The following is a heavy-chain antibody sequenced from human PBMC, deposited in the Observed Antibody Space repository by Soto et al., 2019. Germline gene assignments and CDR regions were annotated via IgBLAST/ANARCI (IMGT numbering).Heavy chain of an antibody. Sequence: ASVKVSCKASGYTFTSYDINWVRQATGQGLEWMGWMNPNSGNTGYAQKFQGRVTMTRTTSISTAYMELSSLRSEDTAVYYCARDLRDDSSGYYRFDPWGQGTLVTVSS. D-gene: IGHD3-22*01. CDR3: ARDLRDDSSGYYRFDP. J-gene: IGHJ5*02. V-gene: IGHV1-8*01. CDR2: MNPNSGNT. CDR1: GYTFTSYD.